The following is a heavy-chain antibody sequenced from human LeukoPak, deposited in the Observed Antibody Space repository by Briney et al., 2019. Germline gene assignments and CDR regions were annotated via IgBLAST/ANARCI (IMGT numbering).Heavy chain of an antibody. CDR2: ISSSSSTI. D-gene: IGHD5-24*01. V-gene: IGHV3-48*01. CDR3: VRDFRVGADGYNRDAFDI. Sequence: GSLRLSCAASGFTFSTYSMNWVRQAPGKGLEWVSYISSSSSTIYYADSVKGLFTISRDNAKNSLYLQMNRLRAEDTAVYYCVRDFRVGADGYNRDAFDIWGQGTMVTVSS. J-gene: IGHJ3*02. CDR1: GFTFSTYS.